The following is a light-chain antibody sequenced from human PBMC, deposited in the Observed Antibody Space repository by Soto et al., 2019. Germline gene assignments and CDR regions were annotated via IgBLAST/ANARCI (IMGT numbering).Light chain of an antibody. CDR1: SSDVGGFNS. J-gene: IGLJ1*01. V-gene: IGLV2-11*01. Sequence: QSALTQPRSVSGSPGQSFTISCTGTSSDVGGFNSVSWYQQHPGKAPKLMIYDVNKRPSGVPDRFSGSKSGSTASLTISGLQAEDEADYYCCSYAGSYSYAFATGTKLTVL. CDR2: DVN. CDR3: CSYAGSYSYA.